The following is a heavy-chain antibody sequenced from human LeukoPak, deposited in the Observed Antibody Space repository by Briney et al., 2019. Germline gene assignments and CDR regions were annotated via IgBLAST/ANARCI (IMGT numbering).Heavy chain of an antibody. CDR1: GGSISSSSYY. CDR2: IYYSGST. CDR3: ARGPGDDAFDI. Sequence: TSETLSLTCTVSGGSISSSSYYWGWIRQPPGKGLEWIGGIYYSGSTYYNPSLKSRVTISVDTSKNQFSLKLSSVTAADTAVYYCARGPGDDAFDIWGQGTMVTVSS. V-gene: IGHV4-39*07. J-gene: IGHJ3*02.